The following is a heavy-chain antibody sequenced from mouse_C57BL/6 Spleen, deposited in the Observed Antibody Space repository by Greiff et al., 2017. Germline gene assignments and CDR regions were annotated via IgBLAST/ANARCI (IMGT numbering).Heavy chain of an antibody. Sequence: QVQLQQPGAELVMPGASVKLSCKASGYTFTSYWMHWVKQRPGQGLEWIGEIDPSDSYTNYNQNFKGKSTLTVDKSSSTAYMQLSSLTSDDYAVSYCARFYDSLFGYWGQGTTLTVSS. J-gene: IGHJ2*01. CDR1: GYTFTSYW. V-gene: IGHV1-69*01. CDR3: ARFYDSLFGY. D-gene: IGHD2-3*01. CDR2: IDPSDSYT.